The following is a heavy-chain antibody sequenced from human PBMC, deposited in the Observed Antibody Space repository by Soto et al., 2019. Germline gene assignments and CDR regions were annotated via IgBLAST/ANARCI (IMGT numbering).Heavy chain of an antibody. Sequence: QVQLVQSGAEVKKPGASVKVSCKASGYTFTSYGISWVRQAPGQGLEWMGWITAYNGNPNYAQKLQGRVTMTTDTATRTAYMELGSLRSDDTAVYYCAGDFDPPQLQGYQRLYFCYYYGMDVWGQGTTVTVSS. CDR2: ITAYNGNP. D-gene: IGHD2-2*01. CDR3: AGDFDPPQLQGYQRLYFCYYYGMDV. V-gene: IGHV1-18*01. CDR1: GYTFTSYG. J-gene: IGHJ6*02.